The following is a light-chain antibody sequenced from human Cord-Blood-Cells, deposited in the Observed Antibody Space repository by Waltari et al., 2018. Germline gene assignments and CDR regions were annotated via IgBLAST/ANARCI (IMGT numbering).Light chain of an antibody. V-gene: IGLV2-23*01. Sequence: QSALTQPPSVSGSPGQSVTISCTGTSSDVGGSTLVSWYQQHPGKAPKLIVYEGSRRLSGVSDRFSGSKSGNTASLTISGLQAEDEADYYCSSYAGSSYVVFGGGTQLTVL. CDR3: SSYAGSSYVV. CDR1: SSDVGGSTL. J-gene: IGLJ2*01. CDR2: EGS.